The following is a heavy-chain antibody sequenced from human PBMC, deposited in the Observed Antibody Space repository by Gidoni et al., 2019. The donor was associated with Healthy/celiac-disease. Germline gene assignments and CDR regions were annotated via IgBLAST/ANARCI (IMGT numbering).Heavy chain of an antibody. V-gene: IGHV4-38-2*02. CDR2: IYHSGST. Sequence: QVQLQESGPGLVKPSETLSLTCTVSGYSISSGYYWGWIRQPPGKGLEWMGSIYHSGSTYYNPSLKRRVTISVDTSKNQFSLKLSSVTAADTAVYYCARGSGTQWLDAFDIWGQGTMVTVSS. D-gene: IGHD6-19*01. J-gene: IGHJ3*02. CDR1: GYSISSGYY. CDR3: ARGSGTQWLDAFDI.